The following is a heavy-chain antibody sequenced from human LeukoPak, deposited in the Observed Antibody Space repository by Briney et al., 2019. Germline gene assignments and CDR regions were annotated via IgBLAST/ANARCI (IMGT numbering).Heavy chain of an antibody. CDR2: ISYDGSNK. Sequence: PGRSLRLSCAASGFTFSSYGMHWVRQAPGKGLEWVAVISYDGSNKYYADSVKGRFTISRDNSKNTLYLQMNSLRAEDTAVYYCAKASGVKQWLVPADYWGQGTLVTVSS. J-gene: IGHJ4*02. CDR3: AKASGVKQWLVPADY. V-gene: IGHV3-30*18. D-gene: IGHD6-19*01. CDR1: GFTFSSYG.